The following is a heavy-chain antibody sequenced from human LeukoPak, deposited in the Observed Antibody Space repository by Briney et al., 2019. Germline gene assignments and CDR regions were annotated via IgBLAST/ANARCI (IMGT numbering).Heavy chain of an antibody. CDR1: GFTHRSYA. V-gene: IGHV3-30*04. J-gene: IGHJ4*02. CDR3: ARGSSSSWGYFDY. CDR2: ISYDGSNK. D-gene: IGHD6-13*01. Sequence: GGSLRLSCEASGFTHRSYAMHWVRQAPGKGLEGGAVISYDGSNKYYADSVKGRFTISRDNSKNTLYLQMNSLRAEDTAVYYCARGSSSSWGYFDYWGQGTLVTVSS.